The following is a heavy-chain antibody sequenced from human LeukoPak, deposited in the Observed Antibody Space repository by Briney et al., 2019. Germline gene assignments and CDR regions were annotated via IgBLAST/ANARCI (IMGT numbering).Heavy chain of an antibody. V-gene: IGHV3-43*02. J-gene: IGHJ4*02. Sequence: PGGSLRLSXAVSGFPFKDYVMHWVRQAPGKGMEWVSLISGDGSSPYYADSVKGRFTISRDNSKKSLYLQINSLRIEDTALYYCAKDIGSSGYFDYWGQGTLVTVSS. CDR2: ISGDGSSP. CDR1: GFPFKDYV. CDR3: AKDIGSSGYFDY. D-gene: IGHD6-19*01.